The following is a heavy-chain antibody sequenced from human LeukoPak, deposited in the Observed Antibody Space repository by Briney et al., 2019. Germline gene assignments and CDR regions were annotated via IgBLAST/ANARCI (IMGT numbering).Heavy chain of an antibody. CDR1: GYTFTGYY. V-gene: IGHV1-2*02. D-gene: IGHD2-2*02. Sequence: GASVKVSCKASGYTFTGYYMHWVRQAPGQGLEWIGWINPNSGGTNYAQKFQGRVTMTRDTTISTAYMELSRLRSDDTAVYYCARDRIYCSSTSCYTEEIDYWGQGTLVTVSS. CDR3: ARDRIYCSSTSCYTEEIDY. J-gene: IGHJ4*02. CDR2: INPNSGGT.